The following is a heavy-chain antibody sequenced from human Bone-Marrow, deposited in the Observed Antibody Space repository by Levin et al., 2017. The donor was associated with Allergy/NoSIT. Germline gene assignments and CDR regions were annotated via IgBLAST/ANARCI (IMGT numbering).Heavy chain of an antibody. J-gene: IGHJ4*02. Sequence: SETLSLTCTVSGGSISTYYWSWIRQPPGKGLEWIGYVYYSGSTNYYPSLKSRVTMSVDTSKNHFSLKLSSVTAADTALYYCARHAGPIHLWLMDYWGQGTLVTVSS. D-gene: IGHD5-18*01. CDR3: ARHAGPIHLWLMDY. CDR2: VYYSGST. V-gene: IGHV4-59*08. CDR1: GGSISTYY.